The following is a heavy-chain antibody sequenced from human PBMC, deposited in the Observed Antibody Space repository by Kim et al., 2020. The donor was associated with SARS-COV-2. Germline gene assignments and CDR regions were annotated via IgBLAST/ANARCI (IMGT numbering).Heavy chain of an antibody. Sequence: ASVKVSCKASGYTFTTFALYWVRRAPGQRLEWMGWVNGGNGNTRYSQKFQGRVSIARDTSATTAYLELGGLISEDTAVYYCAREAVAGSFDYWGQGSLVTVSS. D-gene: IGHD6-19*01. V-gene: IGHV1-3*01. CDR3: AREAVAGSFDY. CDR2: VNGGNGNT. J-gene: IGHJ4*02. CDR1: GYTFTTFA.